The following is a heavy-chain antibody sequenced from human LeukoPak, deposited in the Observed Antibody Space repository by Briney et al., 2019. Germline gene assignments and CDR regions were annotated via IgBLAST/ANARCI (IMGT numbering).Heavy chain of an antibody. CDR3: ARQVTAAAGTNWFDP. V-gene: IGHV4-59*08. D-gene: IGHD6-13*01. J-gene: IGHJ5*02. CDR1: GGSFSGYY. CDR2: IHYRGSI. Sequence: SETLSLTCAVYGGSFSGYYWSWIRQPPGKGREWIGYIHYRGSIHYNPSLKSRVTISVDTSKNQFSLKLSSVTAADTAVYYCARQVTAAAGTNWFDPWGQGNLVTVSS.